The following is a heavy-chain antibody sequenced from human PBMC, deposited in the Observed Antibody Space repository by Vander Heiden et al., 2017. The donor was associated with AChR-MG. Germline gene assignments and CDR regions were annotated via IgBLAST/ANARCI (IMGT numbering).Heavy chain of an antibody. Sequence: EVQLVESGGGLVQPGGSLRLSCAASGFTFSSFEMTWVRQAPGKGLEWVSYISATGSSTIYAGSVKGRFTISRDNAKNSLYLQMNSLRVEDTAAYYCVRETRDPTPGGFDLWGRGTLVTVSS. CDR3: VRETRDPTPGGFDL. CDR2: ISATGSST. V-gene: IGHV3-48*03. D-gene: IGHD3-10*01. CDR1: GFTFSSFE. J-gene: IGHJ2*01.